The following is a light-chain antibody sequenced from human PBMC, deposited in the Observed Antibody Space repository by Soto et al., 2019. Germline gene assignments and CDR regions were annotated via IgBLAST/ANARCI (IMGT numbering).Light chain of an antibody. CDR3: KQYDSSPRT. CDR2: GAS. CDR1: QSVSSRS. V-gene: IGKV3-20*01. J-gene: IGKJ1*01. Sequence: EIVFTHSPGTLALSPGGRATLFCRASQSVSSRSLAWYQQKPGQAPRLLISGASSIAADIPDRFSGSGSGTDFTLTINRLETEDFAVYSCKQYDSSPRTFGQGTKVDIK.